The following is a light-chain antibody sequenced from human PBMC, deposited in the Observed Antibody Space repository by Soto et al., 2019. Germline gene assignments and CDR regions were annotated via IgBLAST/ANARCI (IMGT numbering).Light chain of an antibody. CDR1: QTIHSN. V-gene: IGKV3D-15*01. J-gene: IGKJ4*01. CDR3: QQYSDWPLT. CDR2: AAS. Sequence: EIGMTQSRATLSVSPGERVTRACRPSQTIHSNVAWYQQRPGQDPRPLIYAASTRATGIPARFSGNGFGTEFTLTIRSLQSEDFAVYYCQQYSDWPLTFGGGTKVEIK.